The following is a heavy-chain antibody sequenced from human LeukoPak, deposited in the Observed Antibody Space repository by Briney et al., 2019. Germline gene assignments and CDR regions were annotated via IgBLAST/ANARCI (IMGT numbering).Heavy chain of an antibody. D-gene: IGHD3-3*01. CDR2: INHSGST. Sequence: SETLSLTCAVYGGSFSGYYWSWIRQPPGKGLEWIGEINHSGSTNYNPSLKSRVTISVDTSKNQFSLKLSSVTAADTAVYYCASRDYDFWSGYYIPARWGQGALVTVSS. CDR1: GGSFSGYY. J-gene: IGHJ4*02. CDR3: ASRDYDFWSGYYIPAR. V-gene: IGHV4-34*01.